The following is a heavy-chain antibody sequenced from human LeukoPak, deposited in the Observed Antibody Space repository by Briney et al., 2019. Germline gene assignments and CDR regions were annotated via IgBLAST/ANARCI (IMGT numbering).Heavy chain of an antibody. J-gene: IGHJ4*02. D-gene: IGHD6-19*01. V-gene: IGHV4-39*01. CDR1: GGSISSPIYF. CDR3: ARAIYSSGWFFDY. Sequence: SETLSLTCTVSGGSISSPIYFWGWIRQPPGKGLEWIGSFYQSGNTYYNPSLESRLTVSADTSRNKISLEINSVTATDTAVYYCARAIYSSGWFFDYWGRGTLVTVAS. CDR2: FYQSGNT.